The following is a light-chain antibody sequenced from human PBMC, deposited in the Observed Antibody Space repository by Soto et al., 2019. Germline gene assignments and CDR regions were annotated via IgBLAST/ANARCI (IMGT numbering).Light chain of an antibody. V-gene: IGLV2-14*01. CDR1: SSDIGGYNY. Sequence: QSALTQPASVSGSPGQSITISCTGTSSDIGGYNYVSWYQQHPGKVPKLMIHEVSNRPSGVSNRFSGSKSGNTASLTISGLQAEDEADYYCSSYTSSRAYVFGIGTKLTVL. J-gene: IGLJ1*01. CDR2: EVS. CDR3: SSYTSSRAYV.